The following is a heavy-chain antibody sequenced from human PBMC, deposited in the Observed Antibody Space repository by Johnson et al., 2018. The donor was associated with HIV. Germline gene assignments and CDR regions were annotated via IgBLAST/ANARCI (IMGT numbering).Heavy chain of an antibody. CDR3: ARDGPWLQSQRDAFDI. J-gene: IGHJ3*02. V-gene: IGHV3-30*04. D-gene: IGHD5-24*01. Sequence: QVQLVESGGGVVQPGRSLRLSCAASGFTFSSYAMHWVRQAPGKGLEWVAFISYDGSNKYYADSVKGRFTIYRDNSKNTLYLQMNSLRAEDTAVYYCARDGPWLQSQRDAFDIWGQGTMVTVSS. CDR2: ISYDGSNK. CDR1: GFTFSSYA.